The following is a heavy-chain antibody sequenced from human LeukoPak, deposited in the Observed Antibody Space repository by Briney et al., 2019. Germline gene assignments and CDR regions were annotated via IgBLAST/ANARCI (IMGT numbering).Heavy chain of an antibody. D-gene: IGHD3-3*01. CDR2: INSDGSST. V-gene: IGHV3-74*01. Sequence: GGSLRLSCAASGFTFSSYWMHWVRQAPGKGLVRVSRINSDGSSTSYADSVKGRFTISRDNAKNTLYLQMNSLRAEDTAVCYCARDTSGPGQGNWFDPWGQGTLVTVSS. CDR1: GFTFSSYW. CDR3: ARDTSGPGQGNWFDP. J-gene: IGHJ5*02.